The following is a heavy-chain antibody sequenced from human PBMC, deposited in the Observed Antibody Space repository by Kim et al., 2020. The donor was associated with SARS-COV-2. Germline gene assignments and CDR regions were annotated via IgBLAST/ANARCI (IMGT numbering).Heavy chain of an antibody. J-gene: IGHJ4*02. D-gene: IGHD3-3*01. Sequence: DSVKGRCTITRDHSKNTLYLQMNSLRAEDTAVYYCAKDPYYDFWSGYYFDYWGQGTLVTVSS. V-gene: IGHV3-23*01. CDR3: AKDPYYDFWSGYYFDY.